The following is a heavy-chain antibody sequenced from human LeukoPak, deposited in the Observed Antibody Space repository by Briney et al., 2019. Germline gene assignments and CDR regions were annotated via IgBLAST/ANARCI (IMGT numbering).Heavy chain of an antibody. CDR2: ISSSSSYI. V-gene: IGHV3-21*01. CDR1: GFTFSSYS. J-gene: IGHJ6*02. D-gene: IGHD2-15*01. CDR3: ARDLVVVAATPYYYGMDV. Sequence: GGSLRLSCAASGFTFSSYSTNWVRQAPGKGLEWVSSISSSSSYIYYADSVKGRFTISRDNAKNSLYLQMNSLRAEDTAVYYCARDLVVVAATPYYYGMDVWGQGTTVTVSS.